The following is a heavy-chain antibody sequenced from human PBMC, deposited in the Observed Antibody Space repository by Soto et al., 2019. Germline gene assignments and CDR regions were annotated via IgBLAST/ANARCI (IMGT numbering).Heavy chain of an antibody. CDR3: AREGYSSSSYHPAVASWFDP. CDR1: GFTFSSYA. Sequence: PVGSLRLSCAASGFTFSSYAMHWVGQAPGKGLEWVAVISYDGSNKYYADSVKGRFTISRDNSKNTLYLQMNSLRAEDTAVYYCAREGYSSSSYHPAVASWFDPWGKGTLVTVSS. V-gene: IGHV3-30-3*01. CDR2: ISYDGSNK. J-gene: IGHJ5*02. D-gene: IGHD6-13*01.